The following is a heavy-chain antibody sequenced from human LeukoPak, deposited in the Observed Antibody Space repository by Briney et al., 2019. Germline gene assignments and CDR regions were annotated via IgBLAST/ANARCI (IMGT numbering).Heavy chain of an antibody. J-gene: IGHJ4*02. D-gene: IGHD3-16*01. CDR1: DFIVSDSH. Sequence: GGSLRLSCAATDFIVSDSHMSWVRQAPGRRLEWVSVIFGADTTFYADSVKGRFTISRDNLQNTVNLQMNSLRDDDTAVYYCARGGEILDYWGQGTQVTVSS. CDR2: IFGADTT. V-gene: IGHV3-53*01. CDR3: ARGGEILDY.